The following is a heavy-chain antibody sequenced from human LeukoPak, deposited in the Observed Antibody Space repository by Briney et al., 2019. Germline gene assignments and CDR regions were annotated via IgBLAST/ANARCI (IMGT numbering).Heavy chain of an antibody. Sequence: ASVKVSCKASGYTFSNHGVSWVRQAPGQGLEWMGWITAYNGNTNFVQKFRGRATMTTDTSTSTAYMELRSLSSDDTAVYYCADTLRDGYNYGYFQHWGQGTLVTVSS. J-gene: IGHJ1*01. D-gene: IGHD5-24*01. CDR1: GYTFSNHG. CDR3: ADTLRDGYNYGYFQH. CDR2: ITAYNGNT. V-gene: IGHV1-18*01.